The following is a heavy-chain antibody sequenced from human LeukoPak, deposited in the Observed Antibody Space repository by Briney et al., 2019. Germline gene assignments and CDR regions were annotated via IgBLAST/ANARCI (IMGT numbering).Heavy chain of an antibody. CDR3: AGVRRDATPFDF. CDR1: GYTFTSYG. V-gene: IGHV1-18*01. J-gene: IGHJ4*02. Sequence: ASGKVSCTASGYTFTSYGIAWVRQAPGPGLEWMGWIRTYNGNTKLAQKLQGRVTLTTDTSTSTTYIALRSLPSDDTAASYCAGVRRDATPFDFWGRGTLVSVSS. CDR2: IRTYNGNT. D-gene: IGHD2-15*01.